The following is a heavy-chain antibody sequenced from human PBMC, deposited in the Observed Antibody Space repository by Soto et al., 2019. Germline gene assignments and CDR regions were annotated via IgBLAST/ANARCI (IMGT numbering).Heavy chain of an antibody. D-gene: IGHD4-17*01. CDR2: VYAWGAT. J-gene: IGHJ6*02. CDR3: ARSSGDDFFYYGMDV. Sequence: SETLSLTCSVSGASITSYYWSWIRQSAGEGLQWIGRVYAWGATNYNPSLKSRVTISGDTSKNQFSLKLTSVTAADTAVYYCARSSGDDFFYYGMDVWGHGTTVTVSS. V-gene: IGHV4-59*10. CDR1: GASITSYY.